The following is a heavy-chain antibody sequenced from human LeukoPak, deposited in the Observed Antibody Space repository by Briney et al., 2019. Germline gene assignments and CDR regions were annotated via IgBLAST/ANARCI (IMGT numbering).Heavy chain of an antibody. D-gene: IGHD3-10*01. V-gene: IGHV3-33*06. CDR1: GFTFSSYG. J-gene: IGHJ6*03. Sequence: PGGSLRLSCAASGFTFSSYGMHWVRQAPGKGLEWVAVIWYDGSNKYYADSVKGRFTISRDNSKNTLYLQMNSLRAEDTAVYYCAKCPFGYYYYYMDVWGKGTTVTVSS. CDR3: AKCPFGYYYYYMDV. CDR2: IWYDGSNK.